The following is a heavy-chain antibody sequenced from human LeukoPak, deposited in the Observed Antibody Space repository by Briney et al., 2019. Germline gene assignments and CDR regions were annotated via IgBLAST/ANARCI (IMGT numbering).Heavy chain of an antibody. D-gene: IGHD3-10*01. CDR3: AREPLPLTMVRYFDY. J-gene: IGHJ4*02. Sequence: PSETLSLTCTVSGGSITSDNYYWGWMRQTPGKGLDWIGSIYDSASTNYNPSLKSRVTISLDTSKNQVTLKLSSVTAADTAVYYCAREPLPLTMVRYFDYWGQGTLVTVSS. CDR2: IYDSAST. CDR1: GGSITSDNYY. V-gene: IGHV4-39*06.